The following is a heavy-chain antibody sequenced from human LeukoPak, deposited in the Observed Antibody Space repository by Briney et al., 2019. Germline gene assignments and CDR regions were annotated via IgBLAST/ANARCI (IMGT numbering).Heavy chain of an antibody. J-gene: IGHJ5*02. CDR2: IFYSGST. V-gene: IGHV4-39*01. D-gene: IGHD7-27*01. CDR3: ARRNWGLTHWFDP. Sequence: SETLSLTCTVSGGSISSYYWGWIRQPPGKGLEWIGSIFYSGSTYHNPSLKSRVTISVDTSKNQFSLKLSSVTAADTAVYYCARRNWGLTHWFDPWGQGTLVTVSS. CDR1: GGSISSYY.